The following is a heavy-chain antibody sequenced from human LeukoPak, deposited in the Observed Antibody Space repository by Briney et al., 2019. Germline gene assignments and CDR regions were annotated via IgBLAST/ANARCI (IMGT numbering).Heavy chain of an antibody. D-gene: IGHD4-17*01. CDR3: ARGYYGDYNFDY. J-gene: IGHJ4*02. CDR2: IIPIFGTA. Sequence: GASLKVSCKASGGTFSSYAISSVRQAPGQGLEWMGGIIPIFGTANYAQKLQGRVTITADKSTSTAYMELSSLRSEDTAVYYCARGYYGDYNFDYWGQGTLVTVSS. V-gene: IGHV1-69*06. CDR1: GGTFSSYA.